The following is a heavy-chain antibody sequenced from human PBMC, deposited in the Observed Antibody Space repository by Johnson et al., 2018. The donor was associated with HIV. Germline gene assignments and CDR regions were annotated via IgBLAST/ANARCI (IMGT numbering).Heavy chain of an antibody. J-gene: IGHJ3*02. V-gene: IGHV3-33*03. CDR1: GFTFSSYG. D-gene: IGHD1-1*01. Sequence: VQLVEYGGGVVQPGRSLRLSCAASGFTFSSYGMHWVRQAPGKGLEWVAVIRNDGSNKEYADPVKGRFTISRDNSKNTLYLQMNSLRAEDTAVYYCASNFRFGSWGRGTMVTVSS. CDR2: IRNDGSNK. CDR3: ASNFRFGS.